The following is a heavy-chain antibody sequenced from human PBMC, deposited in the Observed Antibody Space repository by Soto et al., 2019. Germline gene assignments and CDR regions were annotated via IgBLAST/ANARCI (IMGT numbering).Heavy chain of an antibody. CDR2: IDYIGIA. D-gene: IGHD1-20*01. CDR1: SGSISVTHVF. V-gene: IGHV4-39*01. CDR3: ERITGRHLDY. J-gene: IGHJ4*02. Sequence: SETLSRTCTVSSGSISVTHVFCGWVRQPPGKVLAWLGNIDYIGIAYFIPSLATRVTFHVDTSKNQFSLTLYSVTAADTAVYYCERITGRHLDYWGQG.